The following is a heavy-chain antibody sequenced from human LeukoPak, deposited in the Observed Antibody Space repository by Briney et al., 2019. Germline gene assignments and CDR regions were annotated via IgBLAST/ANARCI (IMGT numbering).Heavy chain of an antibody. CDR3: ARVGDYVWGSYRYFPLDY. J-gene: IGHJ4*02. CDR2: IFYSGST. CDR1: SGSISTSNYY. Sequence: PSETLSLTCTVPSGSISTSNYYWGWVRQPPGKALEWIGNIFYSGSTYYSPSLKSRVTISVDTSKNQFSLKLSSVTAADTAVYYCARVGDYVWGSYRYFPLDYWGQGTLVTVSS. D-gene: IGHD3-16*02. V-gene: IGHV4-39*07.